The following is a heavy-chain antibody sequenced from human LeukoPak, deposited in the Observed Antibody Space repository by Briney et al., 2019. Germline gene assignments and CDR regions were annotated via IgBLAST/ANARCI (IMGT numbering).Heavy chain of an antibody. CDR1: GGTFSSYA. V-gene: IGHV1-69*01. CDR2: IIPIFGTA. J-gene: IGHJ5*02. CDR3: ARVPYCSGGSCSANWFDP. D-gene: IGHD2-15*01. Sequence: KISCKGSGGTFSSYAISWVRQAPGQGLEWMGGIIPIFGTANYAQKFQGRVTITADESTSTAYMELSSLRSEDTAVYYCARVPYCSGGSCSANWFDPWGQGTLVTVSS.